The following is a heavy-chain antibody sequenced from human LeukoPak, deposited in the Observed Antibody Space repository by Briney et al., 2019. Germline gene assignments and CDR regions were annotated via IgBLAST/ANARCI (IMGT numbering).Heavy chain of an antibody. D-gene: IGHD5-12*01. Sequence: GGSLRLSCAASGFTFSSYEMNWVRQAPGKGLEWVSYINSSGSTIYYADTVKGRFTISRDNAKNSLYLQMNSLRAEDTADYYCASSGGSGYDLDYWGQGTLVTVSS. CDR1: GFTFSSYE. J-gene: IGHJ4*02. CDR2: INSSGSTI. V-gene: IGHV3-48*03. CDR3: ASSGGSGYDLDY.